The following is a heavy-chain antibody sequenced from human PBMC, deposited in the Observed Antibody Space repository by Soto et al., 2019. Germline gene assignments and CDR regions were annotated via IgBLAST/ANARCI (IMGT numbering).Heavy chain of an antibody. CDR3: ARNIDY. V-gene: IGHV4-39*01. J-gene: IGHJ4*02. CDR2: IYSSGST. Sequence: QLQLQESGPGLVKPSETLSLTCTVSGGSISSSSHYWGWIRQPPGKGLEWIGTIYSSGSTYYNPSLKHRVTISVDTSKNQFSLKLNSVTAADTAVYYCARNIDYWGQGTLVTVSS. CDR1: GGSISSSSHY.